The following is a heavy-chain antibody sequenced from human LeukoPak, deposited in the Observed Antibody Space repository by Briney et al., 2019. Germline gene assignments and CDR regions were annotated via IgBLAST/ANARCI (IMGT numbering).Heavy chain of an antibody. CDR3: ARGVRIAVAGYIDY. Sequence: GGSLRPSCAASGFTFSTYAMHWVRQAPGKGLEWVAAISYDGSNKNYADSVKGRFTISRDNSKNTLYLQMNSLRAEDTAVYYCARGVRIAVAGYIDYWGQGTLVTVSS. CDR1: GFTFSTYA. J-gene: IGHJ4*02. D-gene: IGHD6-19*01. CDR2: ISYDGSNK. V-gene: IGHV3-30*04.